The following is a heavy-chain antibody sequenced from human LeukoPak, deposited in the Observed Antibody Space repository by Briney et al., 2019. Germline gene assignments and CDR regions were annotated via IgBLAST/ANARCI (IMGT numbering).Heavy chain of an antibody. J-gene: IGHJ4*02. CDR3: AKTPTYYYDSSGYSDY. CDR2: ISGNGGST. Sequence: TGGSLRLSCAASGFTFNSYAMSWVRQAPGKGLEWVSGISGNGGSTYYPDSVKGRFTISRDNSKNTLYLQMNSLRAEDTAVYYCAKTPTYYYDSSGYSDYWGQGTLVTVSS. CDR1: GFTFNSYA. V-gene: IGHV3-23*01. D-gene: IGHD3-22*01.